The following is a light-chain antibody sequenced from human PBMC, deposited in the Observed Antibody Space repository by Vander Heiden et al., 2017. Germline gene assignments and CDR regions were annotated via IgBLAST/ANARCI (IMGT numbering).Light chain of an antibody. Sequence: DIQMTQSPSSLSASVGDRVTITCRASENIRNYLNWYQQKPGKAPKLLIFAASSLQTGVPSRFSGSGFGTDFTLTNSSLQPEDFATYYCQQSYTTVWTFGQGTTVEIK. J-gene: IGKJ1*01. CDR2: AAS. V-gene: IGKV1-39*01. CDR3: QQSYTTVWT. CDR1: ENIRNY.